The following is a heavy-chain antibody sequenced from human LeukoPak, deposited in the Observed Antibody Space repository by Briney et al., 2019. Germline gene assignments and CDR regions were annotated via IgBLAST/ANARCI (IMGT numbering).Heavy chain of an antibody. Sequence: SETLSLTCTVSGGSISSYYWSWIRQPPGKGLEWLGYIYYSGSTNYNPSLKSRVTISVDTSKKQFSLKLSSVTAADTAVYYCARGGPYTGYPYGGMDVWGQGTTVTVSS. V-gene: IGHV4-59*01. CDR2: IYYSGST. CDR1: GGSISSYY. CDR3: ARGGPYTGYPYGGMDV. D-gene: IGHD3-9*01. J-gene: IGHJ6*02.